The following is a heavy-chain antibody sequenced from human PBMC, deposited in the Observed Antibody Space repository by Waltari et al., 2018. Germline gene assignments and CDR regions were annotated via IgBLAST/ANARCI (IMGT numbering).Heavy chain of an antibody. CDR1: GGSFSGYY. Sequence: QVQLQQWGAGLLKPSETLSLTCAVYGGSFSGYYWSWIRKPPGKGLEWIGEINHSGSTNYNPSLKSRVTISVDTSKNQFSLKLSSVTAADTAVYYCARGSRKGYCSGGSCHLPGYWGQGTLVTVSS. CDR2: INHSGST. J-gene: IGHJ4*02. CDR3: ARGSRKGYCSGGSCHLPGY. V-gene: IGHV4-34*01. D-gene: IGHD2-15*01.